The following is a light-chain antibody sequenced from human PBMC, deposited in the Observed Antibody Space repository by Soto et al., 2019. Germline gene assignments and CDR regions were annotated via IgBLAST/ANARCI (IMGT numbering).Light chain of an antibody. V-gene: IGKV1-5*03. CDR2: KAS. CDR1: QTISSW. CDR3: QQYNGYWT. J-gene: IGKJ1*01. Sequence: IQMTQSPSTLSGSVGDRVTITCRASQTISSWLAWYQQKPGTAPKLLIYKASTLKSVVPSSFGCSGSGTVVTLNISSLQPDGLSTYFYQQYNGYWTFXQGTKFDIK.